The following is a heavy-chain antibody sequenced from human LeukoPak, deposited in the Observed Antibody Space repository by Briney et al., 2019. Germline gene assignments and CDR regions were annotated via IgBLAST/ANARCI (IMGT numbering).Heavy chain of an antibody. Sequence: GASVKVSCKASGYTFTGYYMHWVRQAPGQGLEWMGRINPNSGGTNYAQKFQGRVTMIRDTSISTAYMELSRLRSDDTAVYYCARDPFPTVTVYYYYYMDVWGKGTTVTVSS. V-gene: IGHV1-2*06. D-gene: IGHD4-17*01. CDR2: INPNSGGT. CDR1: GYTFTGYY. CDR3: ARDPFPTVTVYYYYYMDV. J-gene: IGHJ6*03.